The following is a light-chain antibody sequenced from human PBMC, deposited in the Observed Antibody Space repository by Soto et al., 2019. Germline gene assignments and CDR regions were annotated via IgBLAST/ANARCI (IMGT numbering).Light chain of an antibody. J-gene: IGKJ1*01. CDR2: GAS. V-gene: IGKV3-20*01. Sequence: EIVLPPCHGTLSLSPGASAPLSCRSRTRVSSSYLAWYQQTPGQAPRLLIYGASSRATGIPDRFSGSGSGTDFTLTISRLEPEDFAVYYCQQYGSSPWTFGQGTKVDIK. CDR3: QQYGSSPWT. CDR1: TRVSSSY.